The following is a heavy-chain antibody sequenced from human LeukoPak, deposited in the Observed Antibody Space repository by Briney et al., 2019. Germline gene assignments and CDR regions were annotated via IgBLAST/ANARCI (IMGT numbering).Heavy chain of an antibody. CDR3: ARKGQYCSSTSCSDAFDI. V-gene: IGHV4-39*01. J-gene: IGHJ3*02. CDR1: GGSFSGYY. CDR2: IYYSGST. Sequence: SETLSLTCAVYGGSFSGYYWGWIRQPPGKGLEWIGSIYYSGSTYYNPSLKSRVTISVDTSKNQFSLKLSSVTAADTAVYYCARKGQYCSSTSCSDAFDIWGQGTMVTVSS. D-gene: IGHD2-2*01.